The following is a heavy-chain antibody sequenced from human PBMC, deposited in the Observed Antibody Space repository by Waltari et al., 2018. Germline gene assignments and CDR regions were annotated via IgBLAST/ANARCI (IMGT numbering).Heavy chain of an antibody. CDR1: GFTFSSYS. Sequence: EVQLVESGGGLVQPGGSLRLSCAASGFTFSSYSMNWVRQAPGKGLEWGSYISSSRGTIYYADSVKGRFTISRDNAKNSLYLQMNSLRAEDTAVYYCARRYSSGFDYGGQGTLVTVSS. CDR3: ARRYSSGFDY. V-gene: IGHV3-48*04. CDR2: ISSSRGTI. J-gene: IGHJ4*02. D-gene: IGHD6-19*01.